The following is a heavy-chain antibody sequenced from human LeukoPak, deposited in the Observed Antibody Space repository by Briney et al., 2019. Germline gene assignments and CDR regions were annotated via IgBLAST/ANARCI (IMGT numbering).Heavy chain of an antibody. D-gene: IGHD6-19*01. J-gene: IGHJ4*02. V-gene: IGHV3-23*01. CDR1: GFTFSSYA. CDR2: ISGSGGRT. CDR3: AKEEWLGKMNFFDY. Sequence: PGGSLRLSCAASGFTFSSYAMSWVRQAPGKGLEWVSAISGSGGRTYYADSVKGRFTISRDTSKNTLYLQMNSLRAEDTAVYFCAKEEWLGKMNFFDYWGQGTLVTVSS.